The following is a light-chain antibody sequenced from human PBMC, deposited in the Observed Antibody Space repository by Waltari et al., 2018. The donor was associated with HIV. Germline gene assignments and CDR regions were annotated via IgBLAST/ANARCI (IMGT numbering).Light chain of an antibody. J-gene: IGKJ3*01. CDR1: QDIGNH. CDR3: QQFSSLPIT. Sequence: DIHMTQSPSSLYASVGGRVTITCRASQDIGNHLSWYRQKPGRAPELLIYSASNLETGVPSKFSGRGSGTTFIFTINSLQSEDSATYYCQQFSSLPITFGPGTTVDVK. CDR2: SAS. V-gene: IGKV1-33*01.